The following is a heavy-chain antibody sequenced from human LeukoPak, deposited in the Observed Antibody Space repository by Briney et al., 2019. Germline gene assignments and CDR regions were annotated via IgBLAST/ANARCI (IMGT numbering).Heavy chain of an antibody. CDR2: IIPIFGTA. CDR1: GGTFSSYA. V-gene: IGHV1-69*06. J-gene: IGHJ4*02. Sequence: ASVKVSCKASGGTFSSYAISWVRQAPGQGLEWMGGIIPIFGTANYAQEFQGRVTITADKSTSTAYMELSSLRSEDTAVYYCARVSTSGNYYSTNYWGQGTLVTVSS. D-gene: IGHD3-10*01. CDR3: ARVSTSGNYYSTNY.